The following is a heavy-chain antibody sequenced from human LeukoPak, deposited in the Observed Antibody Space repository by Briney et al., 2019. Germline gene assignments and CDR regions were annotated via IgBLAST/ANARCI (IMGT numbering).Heavy chain of an antibody. CDR3: AAMVDARVDY. Sequence: PGGSLRLSCAASGFTFSSYEMNWVRQAPGKGLEWVSYISSSGSTIYYADSVKGRFTISRDNGKKSLYLQMNSLRAEDTAVYYCAAMVDARVDYWGQGTLVTVSS. CDR1: GFTFSSYE. D-gene: IGHD2-8*01. CDR2: ISSSGSTI. V-gene: IGHV3-48*03. J-gene: IGHJ4*02.